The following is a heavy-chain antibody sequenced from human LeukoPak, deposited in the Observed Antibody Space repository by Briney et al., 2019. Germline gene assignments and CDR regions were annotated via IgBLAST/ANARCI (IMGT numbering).Heavy chain of an antibody. D-gene: IGHD1-1*01. CDR2: IYYSGST. V-gene: IGHV4-59*01. CDR1: GGSISSYY. J-gene: IGHJ3*02. CDR3: ASMGERYHAAFHI. Sequence: PSETLSLTCTVSGGSISSYYWSWIRQPPGKGLEWIGYIYYSGSTNYNPSLKSRVTISVDTSKNQFSLKLSSVTAADTAVYYCASMGERYHAAFHIWGQGTMVTVSS.